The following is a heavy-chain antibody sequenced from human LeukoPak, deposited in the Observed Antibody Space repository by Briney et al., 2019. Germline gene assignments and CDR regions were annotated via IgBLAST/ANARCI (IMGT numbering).Heavy chain of an antibody. D-gene: IGHD1-26*01. J-gene: IGHJ4*02. CDR3: AGGSYYSPTGGFDY. V-gene: IGHV1-69*13. CDR1: GGTFSSDA. Sequence: ASLKVSCKASGGTFSSDAISWVRQAPGQGLEWMGGIIPIFGTANYAQKFQGRVTITADESTSTAYMELSSLRSEDTAVYYCAGGSYYSPTGGFDYWGQGTLVTVSS. CDR2: IIPIFGTA.